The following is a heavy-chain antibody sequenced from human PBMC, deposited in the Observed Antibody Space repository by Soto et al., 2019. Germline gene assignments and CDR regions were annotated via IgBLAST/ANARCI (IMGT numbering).Heavy chain of an antibody. CDR3: ARTMSPLAFDI. Sequence: QTGGSLRLSCAASGFTFKNYWMHWVRQAPGKGLVWVSHVNNDGSRTTYADSVKGRFTISRDNAKNTLYLQMNSLRAEDTAVYYCARTMSPLAFDIWGQGTLVTVSS. V-gene: IGHV3-74*01. J-gene: IGHJ3*02. CDR2: VNNDGSRT. CDR1: GFTFKNYW.